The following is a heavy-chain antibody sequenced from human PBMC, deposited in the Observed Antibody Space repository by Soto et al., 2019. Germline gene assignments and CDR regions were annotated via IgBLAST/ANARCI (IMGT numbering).Heavy chain of an antibody. Sequence: GGSLRLSCAASGFTFSSYGMHWVRQAPGKGLEWVAVIWYDGSNKYYADSVKGRFTISRDNSKNTLYLQMNNLRAEDTAVYYCARAFITYYYDSSGYYPADYWGQGTLVTVSS. CDR3: ARAFITYYYDSSGYYPADY. D-gene: IGHD3-22*01. V-gene: IGHV3-33*01. J-gene: IGHJ4*02. CDR1: GFTFSSYG. CDR2: IWYDGSNK.